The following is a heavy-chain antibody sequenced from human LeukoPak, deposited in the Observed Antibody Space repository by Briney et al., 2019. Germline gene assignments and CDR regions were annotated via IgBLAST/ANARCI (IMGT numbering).Heavy chain of an antibody. Sequence: SSETLSLTCTVSGGSISSYYWSWIRQPAGKGLEWIGRIFPSGSTNYNPSLKSPFNMSVDTSKNQFSLKLSSVTAADTAVYYCARDLYCSGDTCYETENWFDPWGQGTLVTVSS. V-gene: IGHV4-4*07. CDR2: IFPSGST. CDR3: ARDLYCSGDTCYETENWFDP. D-gene: IGHD2-15*01. CDR1: GGSISSYY. J-gene: IGHJ5*02.